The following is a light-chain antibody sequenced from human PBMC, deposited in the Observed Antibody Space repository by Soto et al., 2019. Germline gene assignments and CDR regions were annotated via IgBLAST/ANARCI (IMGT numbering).Light chain of an antibody. V-gene: IGKV3-20*01. CDR2: GAS. CDR3: QQYGSSPHT. J-gene: IGKJ2*01. Sequence: EIVLTQSPGTLSLSPGERATLSCRASQSVSSSYLAWYQHKPGQAPRLLIYGASSRATGIPDRFSGSGSGPDFTLTISRLEPEDFAVSYCQQYGSSPHTFGQGTKLEIK. CDR1: QSVSSSY.